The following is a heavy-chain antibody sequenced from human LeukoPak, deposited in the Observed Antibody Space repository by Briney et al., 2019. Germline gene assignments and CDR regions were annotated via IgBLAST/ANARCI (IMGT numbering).Heavy chain of an antibody. D-gene: IGHD4-23*01. CDR1: GDSVSSGGYY. J-gene: IGHJ4*02. Sequence: SETLSLTCTVSGDSVSSGGYYWGWTRQPPGKGLEWIGEINHSGNTNYNPSLKSRVTISVDTSKDQFSLKVSSVTAADTAVYYCARVPARWSPFDYWGQGTLVTVSS. CDR2: INHSGNT. V-gene: IGHV4-39*07. CDR3: ARVPARWSPFDY.